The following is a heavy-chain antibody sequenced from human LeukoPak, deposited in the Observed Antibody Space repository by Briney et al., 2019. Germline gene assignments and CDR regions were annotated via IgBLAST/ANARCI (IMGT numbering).Heavy chain of an antibody. CDR3: AKDRIGYDYDAFDI. D-gene: IGHD5-12*01. CDR1: GFTFSNYW. CDR2: IDANAKTT. V-gene: IGHV3-74*01. Sequence: PGGSLRLSCAASGFTFSNYWLHCVRQAPGKGLVWVSRIDANAKTTSYADSVKGRFTISTDNAKKTLYLQMNSLRVEDTAVYYCAKDRIGYDYDAFDIWGQGTMDTVSS. J-gene: IGHJ3*02.